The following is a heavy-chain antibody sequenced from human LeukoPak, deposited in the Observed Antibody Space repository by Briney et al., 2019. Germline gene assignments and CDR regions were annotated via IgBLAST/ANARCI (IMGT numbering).Heavy chain of an antibody. CDR1: GGTFSSYA. CDR3: AKEVMVRGVIIRGYFDY. J-gene: IGHJ4*02. D-gene: IGHD3-10*01. Sequence: SVKVSCKASGGTFSSYAISWVRQAPGQGLEWMGGIIPIFGTANYAQKFQGRVTITTDESTSTAYMELSSLRAEDTAVYYCAKEVMVRGVIIRGYFDYWGQGTLVTVSS. CDR2: IIPIFGTA. V-gene: IGHV1-69*05.